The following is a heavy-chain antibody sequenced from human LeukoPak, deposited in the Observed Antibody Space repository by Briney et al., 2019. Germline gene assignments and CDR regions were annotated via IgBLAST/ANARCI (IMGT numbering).Heavy chain of an antibody. Sequence: AGSLRLSCAASGFAFSSYGMHWVRQAPGKGLEWVAYIHYDSSTEDYADSVKGRFTISRDNSKNTLFLQMNNLRVEDMAVLYCANDWNWAIDYWGQGTLVTVSS. CDR2: IHYDSSTE. CDR3: ANDWNWAIDY. V-gene: IGHV3-30*02. J-gene: IGHJ4*02. CDR1: GFAFSSYG. D-gene: IGHD1-7*01.